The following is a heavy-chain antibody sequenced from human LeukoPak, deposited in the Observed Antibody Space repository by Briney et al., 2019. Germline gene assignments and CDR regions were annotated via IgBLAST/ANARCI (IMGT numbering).Heavy chain of an antibody. CDR3: ARAYGGNHPFDY. CDR2: INPSGGST. Sequence: ASVKVSCKASGYTFTSYYMHWVRQAPGQGLEWMGIINPSGGSTSYAQKFQGRVTMTRDMSTSTVNMELSSLRSEDTAVYYCARAYGGNHPFDYWGQGTLVTVSS. CDR1: GYTFTSYY. V-gene: IGHV1-46*01. J-gene: IGHJ4*02. D-gene: IGHD4-23*01.